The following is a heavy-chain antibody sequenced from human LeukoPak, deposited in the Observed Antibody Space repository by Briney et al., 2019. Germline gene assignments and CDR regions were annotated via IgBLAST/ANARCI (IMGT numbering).Heavy chain of an antibody. CDR2: IYYSGST. D-gene: IGHD5-24*01. Sequence: PSETLSLTCTVSGGSISSYYWSWIRQPPGKGLEWIGYIYYSGSTNYNPSLKSRVTISVDTSKNQFSLKLSSVTAADTAVYYCARGFGYRDYWGQGTLVTVSS. CDR1: GGSISSYY. J-gene: IGHJ4*02. CDR3: ARGFGYRDY. V-gene: IGHV4-59*12.